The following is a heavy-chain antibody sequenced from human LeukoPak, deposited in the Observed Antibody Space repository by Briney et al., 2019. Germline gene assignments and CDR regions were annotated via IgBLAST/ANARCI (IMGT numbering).Heavy chain of an antibody. V-gene: IGHV3-30*02. D-gene: IGHD4-11*01. CDR3: AREMTTPDDAFDI. CDR2: IQYDGHDK. Sequence: GGSLRLSCAASGFSLSRYDMHWVRQAPGKGLEWVAFIQYDGHDKYYADSVRGRFTISRDNSKNILSLQMNSLRAEDTAVYYCAREMTTPDDAFDIWGQGTMVIVSS. J-gene: IGHJ3*02. CDR1: GFSLSRYD.